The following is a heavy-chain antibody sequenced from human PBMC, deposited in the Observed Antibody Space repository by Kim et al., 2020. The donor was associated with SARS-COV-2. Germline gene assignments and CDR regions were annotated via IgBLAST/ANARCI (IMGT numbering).Heavy chain of an antibody. Sequence: TANYAQKFQGRVTITADESTSTAYMELSSLRSEDTAVYYCARRRGYYFDYWGQGTLVTVSS. V-gene: IGHV1-69*01. CDR2: TA. J-gene: IGHJ4*02. CDR3: ARRRGYYFDY. D-gene: IGHD3-10*01.